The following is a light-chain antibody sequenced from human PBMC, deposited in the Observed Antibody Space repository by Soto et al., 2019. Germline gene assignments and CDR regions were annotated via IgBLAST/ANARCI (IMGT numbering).Light chain of an antibody. Sequence: DIQMTQSPSTLSASVGDRVTITCRASQNINTWLAWYQHKPGNAPKVLIYDASSLQSGVPPRFSGSGSGTDFTLTITSLQPDDFATSYCLQYKAYSATFGQGTKVDIK. CDR1: QNINTW. CDR3: LQYKAYSAT. V-gene: IGKV1-5*01. CDR2: DAS. J-gene: IGKJ1*01.